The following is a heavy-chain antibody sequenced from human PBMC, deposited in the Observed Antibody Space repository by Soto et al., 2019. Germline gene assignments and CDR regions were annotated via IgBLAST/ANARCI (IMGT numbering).Heavy chain of an antibody. D-gene: IGHD3-16*01. Sequence: QVPLVESGGDLVKPGGSLRLSCAASGFTFSDYSMSWIRQAPGKGLEWVSYINSGGKIISYADSVKGRFTISRDNAKKTLYLQMNSLRVEDTAVDYCARGGGPDYWGQGTLVTVSS. CDR2: INSGGKII. V-gene: IGHV3-11*01. J-gene: IGHJ4*02. CDR1: GFTFSDYS. CDR3: ARGGGPDY.